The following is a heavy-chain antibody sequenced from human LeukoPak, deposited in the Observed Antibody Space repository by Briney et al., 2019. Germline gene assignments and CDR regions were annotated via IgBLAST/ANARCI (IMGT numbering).Heavy chain of an antibody. CDR1: GFTFSSYA. Sequence: PGGSLRLSCAASGFTFSSYAMHWVRQAPGKGLEWVAVISYDGSNKYYADSAKGRFTISRDNSKNTLYLQMNSLRAEDTAVYYCASTEYDFWSGTKHPLDYWGQGTLVTVSS. D-gene: IGHD3-3*01. CDR3: ASTEYDFWSGTKHPLDY. CDR2: ISYDGSNK. J-gene: IGHJ4*02. V-gene: IGHV3-30-3*01.